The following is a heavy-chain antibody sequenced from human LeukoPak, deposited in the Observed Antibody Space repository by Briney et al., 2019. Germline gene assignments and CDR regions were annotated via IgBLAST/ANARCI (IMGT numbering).Heavy chain of an antibody. CDR1: GFTLSNHW. J-gene: IGHJ4*02. V-gene: IGHV3-7*01. CDR3: ARLGARQMLEY. Sequence: GGSLRLSCAASGFTLSNHWMTWVRQVPGRGLEWVANIKQDGGQIYYLESVKGRFTVSRDNAKNSLYLQMNSLRAEDTAVYYCARLGARQMLEYWGQGTLVTVSS. D-gene: IGHD4-17*01. CDR2: IKQDGGQI.